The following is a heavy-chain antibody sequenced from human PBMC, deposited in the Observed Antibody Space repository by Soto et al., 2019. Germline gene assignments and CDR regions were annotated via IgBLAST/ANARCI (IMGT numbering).Heavy chain of an antibody. CDR1: GFTFSSYS. V-gene: IGHV3-21*01. Sequence: EVQLVESGGGLVKPGGSLRLSCAASGFTFSSYSMNWVRQAPGKGLEWVSSISSSSSYIYYADSVKGRFTISRDNAKKSLYLQMNSLRAEDTAVYYCARDLRKIVAEYYFDYWGQGTLVTVSS. CDR2: ISSSSSYI. D-gene: IGHD5-12*01. CDR3: ARDLRKIVAEYYFDY. J-gene: IGHJ4*02.